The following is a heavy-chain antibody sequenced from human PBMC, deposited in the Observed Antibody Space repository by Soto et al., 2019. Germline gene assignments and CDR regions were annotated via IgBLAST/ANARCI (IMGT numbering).Heavy chain of an antibody. V-gene: IGHV4-31*02. CDR1: GGSISSGGYY. CDR3: ARVLRYYYGSGSHPDY. J-gene: IGHJ4*02. D-gene: IGHD3-10*01. CDR2: IYYSGST. Sequence: PSETLPLTWTVSGGSISSGGYYWSWIRKHPGKGLEWIGYIYYSGSTYYNPSLKSRVTISVDTSKNQFSLKLSSVTAADTAVYYCARVLRYYYGSGSHPDYWGQGTLVTVSS.